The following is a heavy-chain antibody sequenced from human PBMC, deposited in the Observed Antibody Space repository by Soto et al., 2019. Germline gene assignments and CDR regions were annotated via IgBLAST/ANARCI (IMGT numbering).Heavy chain of an antibody. CDR2: TYYRSKWYN. D-gene: IGHD6-19*01. Sequence: SQTLSLTCAISGDSVSSNSAAWNWIRQSPSRGLEWLGRTYYRSKWYNDYAVSVKSRITINPDTSKNQFSLQLNSVTPEDTAVYYCARDLDSNGWLGNSGMDVWGQGTTVTVSS. CDR3: ARDLDSNGWLGNSGMDV. J-gene: IGHJ6*02. V-gene: IGHV6-1*01. CDR1: GDSVSSNSAA.